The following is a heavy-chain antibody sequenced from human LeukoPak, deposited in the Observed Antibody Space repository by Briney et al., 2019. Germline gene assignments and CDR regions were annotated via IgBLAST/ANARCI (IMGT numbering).Heavy chain of an antibody. J-gene: IGHJ4*02. V-gene: IGHV1-69*05. CDR1: GGTFSSYA. D-gene: IGHD1-26*01. Sequence: ASVKVSCKASGGTFSSYAISWVRQAPGQGLEWMGGIIPIFGTANCAQKFQGRVTITTDESTSTAYTELSSLRSEDTAVYYCAREARGFGGSYYDRTFDYWGQGTLVTVSS. CDR3: AREARGFGGSYYDRTFDY. CDR2: IIPIFGTA.